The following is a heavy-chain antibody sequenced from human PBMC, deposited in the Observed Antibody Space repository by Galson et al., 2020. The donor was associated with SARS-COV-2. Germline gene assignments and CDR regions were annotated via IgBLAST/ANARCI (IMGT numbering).Heavy chain of an antibody. CDR3: ARDPLPYYYDSSGYRWFDP. J-gene: IGHJ5*02. D-gene: IGHD3-22*01. CDR2: IYYSGST. Sequence: ASETLSLNCTVSGGSISSSSYYRGWIRQPPGKGLEWIGSIYYSGSTYYNPSLKSRVTRSVDTSKNQFSLKLSSVTAADTAVYYCARDPLPYYYDSSGYRWFDPWGQGTLVTVSS. V-gene: IGHV4-39*07. CDR1: GGSISSSSYY.